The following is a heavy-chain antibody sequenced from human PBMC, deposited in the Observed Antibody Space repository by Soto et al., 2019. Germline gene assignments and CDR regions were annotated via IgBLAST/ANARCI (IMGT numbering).Heavy chain of an antibody. V-gene: IGHV3-49*04. CDR1: GFNFADYV. J-gene: IGHJ4*01. CDR3: ARDLLTGYYSPPQDY. D-gene: IGHD3-9*01. CDR2: IRSKAYGGTA. Sequence: PGGSLRLSCATSGFNFADYVLSWVRQAPGKGLEWVGYIRSKAYGGTADYAASVTGRFTISRDDSKSIAYLQMNSLKTEDTAVYYFARDLLTGYYSPPQDYWGKEPWSPSPQ.